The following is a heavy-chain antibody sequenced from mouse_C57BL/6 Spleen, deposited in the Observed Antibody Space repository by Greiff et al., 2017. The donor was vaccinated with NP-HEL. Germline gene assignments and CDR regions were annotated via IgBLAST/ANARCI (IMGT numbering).Heavy chain of an antibody. CDR2: ISYDGSN. J-gene: IGHJ3*01. CDR1: GYSITSGYY. D-gene: IGHD2-4*01. V-gene: IGHV3-6*01. Sequence: VQLQESGPGLVKPSQSLSLPCSVTGYSITSGYYWNWIRQFPGNKLEWMGYISYDGSNNYNPSLKNRISITRDTSKNQFFLKLNSVTTEDTATYYCARDHYDYDGNAYWGQGTLVTVSA. CDR3: ARDHYDYDGNAY.